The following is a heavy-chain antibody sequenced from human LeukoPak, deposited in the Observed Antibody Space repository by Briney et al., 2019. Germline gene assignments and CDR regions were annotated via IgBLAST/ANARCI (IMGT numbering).Heavy chain of an antibody. CDR1: GIAVSSND. CDR3: ARGLTVQKDLDY. J-gene: IGHJ4*02. V-gene: IGHV3-66*01. CDR2: IYSGGST. Sequence: GGSLRLSCAASGIAVSSNDMSWVRQAPGKGLEWVSVIYSGGSTYYADSVKGRFTISRDISKNTLYLQMNSLRAEDTAVYYCARGLTVQKDLDYWGQGTLVTVSS.